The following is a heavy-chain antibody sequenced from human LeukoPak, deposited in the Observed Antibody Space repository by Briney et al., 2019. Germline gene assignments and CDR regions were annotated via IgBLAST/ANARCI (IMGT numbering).Heavy chain of an antibody. CDR3: ARGDWNDGLGAFDI. CDR2: ISSSSSYI. Sequence: PGGSLRLSCAASGFTFSSYWMSWVRQAPGKGLEWVSSISSSSSYIYYADSVKGRFTISRDNAKNSLYLQMNSLRAEDTAVYYCARGDWNDGLGAFDIWGQGTMVTVSS. V-gene: IGHV3-21*01. D-gene: IGHD1-1*01. CDR1: GFTFSSYW. J-gene: IGHJ3*02.